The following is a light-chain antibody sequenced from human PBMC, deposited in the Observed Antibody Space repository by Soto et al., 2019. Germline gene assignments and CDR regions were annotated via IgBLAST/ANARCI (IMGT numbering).Light chain of an antibody. CDR2: AAS. V-gene: IGKV1-8*01. CDR1: QGISSY. Sequence: AIRMTQSPSSLSASTGDRVTITCRASQGISSYLAWYQQKPGKAPKLLIYAASTLQSGVPSRFSGSGSGTEFTLTISSLQPEDFATYYCQQYYTYPLTFGGGTKVDI. CDR3: QQYYTYPLT. J-gene: IGKJ4*01.